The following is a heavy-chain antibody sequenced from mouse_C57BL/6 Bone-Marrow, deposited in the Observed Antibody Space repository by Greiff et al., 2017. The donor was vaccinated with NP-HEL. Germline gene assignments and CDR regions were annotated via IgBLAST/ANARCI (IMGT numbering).Heavy chain of an antibody. CDR2: IRNKANGYTT. CDR3: ARLTTVVSHFDY. J-gene: IGHJ2*01. V-gene: IGHV7-3*01. CDR1: GFTFTDYY. Sequence: EVKLMESGGGLVQPGGSLSLSCAASGFTFTDYYMSWVRQPPGKALEWLGFIRNKANGYTTEYSASVKGRFTISRDNSQSILYLQMNALRAEDSATYYCARLTTVVSHFDYWGQGTTLTVSS. D-gene: IGHD1-1*01.